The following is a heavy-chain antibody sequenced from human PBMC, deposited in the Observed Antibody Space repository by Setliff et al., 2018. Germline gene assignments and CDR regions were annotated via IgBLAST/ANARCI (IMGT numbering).Heavy chain of an antibody. Sequence: GESLKLSCKGSGYSFTSYWSGWVRQMPGKGLEWMGIIYPGDSDTRYSPSFQGQVTISADKSISTAYLQWSSLKASDTAMYYCARQAVAGSDAFDIWGQGTMVTVSS. CDR3: ARQAVAGSDAFDI. J-gene: IGHJ3*02. CDR1: GYSFTSYW. D-gene: IGHD6-19*01. CDR2: IYPGDSDT. V-gene: IGHV5-51*01.